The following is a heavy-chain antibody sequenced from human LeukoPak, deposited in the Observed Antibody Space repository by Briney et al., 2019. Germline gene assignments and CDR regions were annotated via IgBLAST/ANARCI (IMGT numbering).Heavy chain of an antibody. CDR3: ASFCSGGSCYPD. Sequence: ASVKVSCKASGGTFSSYAISWVRQAPGQGLEWMGGIIPIFGTANYAQKFQGRVTITADKSTSTAYMELSSLRSEDTAVYYCASFCSGGSCYPDWGQGTLVTVSS. CDR2: IIPIFGTA. D-gene: IGHD2-15*01. CDR1: GGTFSSYA. J-gene: IGHJ4*02. V-gene: IGHV1-69*06.